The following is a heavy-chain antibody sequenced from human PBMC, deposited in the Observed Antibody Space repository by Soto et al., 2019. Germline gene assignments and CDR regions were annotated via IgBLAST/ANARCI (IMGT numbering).Heavy chain of an antibody. Sequence: EVQLVESGGGLVKPGGSLRLSCAASGFTFSSYSMNWVRQAPGKGLEWVSSISSSSSYIYYADSVKGRFTISRDNAKNSLYLQMNRMRAEDTAVYYCARDRAGTTEGDDYNWFDPWGQGNLVTVSS. CDR2: ISSSSSYI. CDR3: ARDRAGTTEGDDYNWFDP. CDR1: GFTFSSYS. J-gene: IGHJ5*02. D-gene: IGHD1-7*01. V-gene: IGHV3-21*01.